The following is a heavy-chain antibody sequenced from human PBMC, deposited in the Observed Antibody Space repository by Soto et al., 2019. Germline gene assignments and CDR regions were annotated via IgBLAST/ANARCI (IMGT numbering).Heavy chain of an antibody. J-gene: IGHJ4*02. CDR2: IIPIFGTA. CDR1: GGTFSSYA. CDR3: ARAEYNWNDLSYFDY. Sequence: SVKVSCKASGGTFSSYAISWVRQAPGQGLEWMGGIIPIFGTANYAQKFQGRVTITADKSTSTAYMELSSLRSEDTAVYYCARAEYNWNDLSYFDYWGQGTLVTVSS. V-gene: IGHV1-69*06. D-gene: IGHD1-1*01.